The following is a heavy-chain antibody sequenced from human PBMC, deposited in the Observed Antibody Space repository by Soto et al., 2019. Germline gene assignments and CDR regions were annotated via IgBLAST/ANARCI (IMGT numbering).Heavy chain of an antibody. CDR2: TIPIFGTA. D-gene: IGHD3-3*01. CDR3: ARGYYDFWSGYYFDY. CDR1: GGAFSSYS. J-gene: IGHJ4*02. Sequence: GASVKASSKASGGAFSSYSISWVRQAPGQGLEWMGGTIPIFGTANYAQKFQGRVTITADESTSTAYMELSSLRSEDTAVYYCARGYYDFWSGYYFDYWGQGTLVTVSS. V-gene: IGHV1-69*13.